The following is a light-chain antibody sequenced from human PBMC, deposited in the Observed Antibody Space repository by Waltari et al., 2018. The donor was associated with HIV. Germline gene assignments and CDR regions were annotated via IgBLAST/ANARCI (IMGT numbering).Light chain of an antibody. CDR2: EAS. Sequence: DIQMTKSPSTLSASVGDRVTITCRASQSISSWLAWYQQKAGKAPKFLIYEASNLESGVPSRVSVTGSGTEFTLTINSLQPDDFATYYCHHFNTYSGTFGQGTKVEIK. CDR1: QSISSW. CDR3: HHFNTYSGT. J-gene: IGKJ1*01. V-gene: IGKV1-5*03.